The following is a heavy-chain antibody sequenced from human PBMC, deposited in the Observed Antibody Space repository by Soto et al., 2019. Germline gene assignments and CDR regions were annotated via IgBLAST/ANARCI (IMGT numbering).Heavy chain of an antibody. Sequence: PSETLSLTCTVSGGSISSYNRSWIRQPPGKGLEWNGYIYYSGSTNYNPSLKSRSTISVDTSKNQFSLKLSSVTAADTAVYYCACGNWFDPWGQGTLVTVSS. CDR2: IYYSGST. V-gene: IGHV4-59*01. J-gene: IGHJ5*02. CDR1: GGSISSYN. CDR3: ACGNWFDP.